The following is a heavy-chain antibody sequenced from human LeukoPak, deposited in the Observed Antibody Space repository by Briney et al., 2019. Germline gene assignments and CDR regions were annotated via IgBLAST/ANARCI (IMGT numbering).Heavy chain of an antibody. J-gene: IGHJ3*02. CDR3: AKGRYYYYSSDAFDI. D-gene: IGHD3-22*01. Sequence: GGSLRLSCAASGFTFSSYAMSWVRQAPGKGLEWDSAISGSGGSTYYADSVKGRFNISRDNSKHTLFLQMNSLRAYDTAVYYCAKGRYYYYSSDAFDIWGQGTMVTVSS. CDR2: ISGSGGST. CDR1: GFTFSSYA. V-gene: IGHV3-23*01.